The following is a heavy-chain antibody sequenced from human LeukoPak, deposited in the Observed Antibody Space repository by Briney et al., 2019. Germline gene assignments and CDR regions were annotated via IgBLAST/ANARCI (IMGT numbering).Heavy chain of an antibody. Sequence: PGGSLRLSCAASGFAFSNYAMSWVRQAPEQGLEWVSEISGSGGNTFYADSVKGRFTISRDNSKNTLYLQMNSLGAGDTALYYCAKADINMVTGDSWGQGTLVTVSS. D-gene: IGHD5-12*01. V-gene: IGHV3-23*01. CDR3: AKADINMVTGDS. CDR2: ISGSGGNT. J-gene: IGHJ4*02. CDR1: GFAFSNYA.